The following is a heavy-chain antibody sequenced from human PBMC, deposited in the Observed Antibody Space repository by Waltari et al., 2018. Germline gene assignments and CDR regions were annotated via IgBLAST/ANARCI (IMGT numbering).Heavy chain of an antibody. D-gene: IGHD2-15*01. Sequence: QVQLVQSGAEVKKPGASVKVSCKASGYTLTSYGISWVRQAPGPGLEWMGWISAYYGNTNYAQQLQGSDTMTTDTSTSTAYMELRSLRSDDTAVYYCARSGLVVVAATYDYWGQGTLVTVSS. V-gene: IGHV1-18*01. J-gene: IGHJ4*02. CDR3: ARSGLVVVAATYDY. CDR1: GYTLTSYG. CDR2: ISAYYGNT.